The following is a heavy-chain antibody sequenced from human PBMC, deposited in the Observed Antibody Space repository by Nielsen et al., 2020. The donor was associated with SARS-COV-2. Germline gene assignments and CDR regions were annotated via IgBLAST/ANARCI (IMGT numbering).Heavy chain of an antibody. D-gene: IGHD3-16*01. CDR2: IKQDGSEK. J-gene: IGHJ6*02. Sequence: GGSLRLSCAVSGFTFSSDWMSWVRQAPGKGLEWVANIKQDGSEKYYVDSVKGRFIISRDNAKNSLYLQMNSLRAEDTAVYYCARGLLVYPYAMDVWGQGTTVTISS. CDR1: GFTFSSDW. CDR3: ARGLLVYPYAMDV. V-gene: IGHV3-7*03.